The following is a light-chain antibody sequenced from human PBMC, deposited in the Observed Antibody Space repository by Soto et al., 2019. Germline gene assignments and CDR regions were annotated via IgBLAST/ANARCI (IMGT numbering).Light chain of an antibody. V-gene: IGLV1-44*01. CDR2: GNN. Sequence: QSVLTQPPSASGTPGQRVTISCSGRSSNIGSNSVHWYQQLPGTAPRLVIYGNNERPSGVPDRFSGSKSGTSASLAISGLQSGDEADYYCAAWDDSLNGVVFGGGTKVTVL. J-gene: IGLJ3*02. CDR1: SSNIGSNS. CDR3: AAWDDSLNGVV.